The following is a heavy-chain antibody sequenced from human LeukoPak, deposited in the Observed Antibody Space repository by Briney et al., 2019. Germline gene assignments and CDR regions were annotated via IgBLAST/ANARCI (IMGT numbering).Heavy chain of an antibody. CDR2: ISVSSGTT. J-gene: IGHJ4*02. CDR3: TRGGVATSLFDY. V-gene: IGHV3-48*01. CDR1: GFTFSIYT. Sequence: PGGSLRLSCAASGFTFSIYTMNWVRQAPGKGLEWVSYISVSSGTTYYADSVKGRFTISRDNAEKSLYLQMNSLRAEDTAVYYRTRGGVATSLFDYWGQGTLVTVSS. D-gene: IGHD5-12*01.